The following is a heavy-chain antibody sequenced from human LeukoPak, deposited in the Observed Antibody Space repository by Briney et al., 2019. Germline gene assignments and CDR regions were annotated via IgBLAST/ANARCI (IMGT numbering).Heavy chain of an antibody. CDR1: GGSISSSSYY. CDR2: IYYSGST. D-gene: IGHD2-2*01. CDR3: ARRGEGCSTTSCLDV. Sequence: SETLSLTCTVSGGSISSSSYYWGWIRRPPGKGLEWIGYIYYSGSTNYNPSLKSRATISVDTSKNQFSLKLSSVTAADTAVYYCARRGEGCSTTSCLDVWGKGTTVTVSS. J-gene: IGHJ6*04. V-gene: IGHV4-61*05.